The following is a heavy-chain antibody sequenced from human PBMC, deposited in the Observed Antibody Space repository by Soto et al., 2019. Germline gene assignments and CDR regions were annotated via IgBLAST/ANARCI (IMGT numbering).Heavy chain of an antibody. Sequence: SVKVSCKASGGTFSSYAISWVRQAPGQGLEWMGGIIPIFGTANYAQKFQGRVTITADESTSTAYMELSSLRSEDTAVYYCARGKYFDSYYYYYGMDVWGQGTTVTVSS. CDR1: GGTFSSYA. CDR2: IIPIFGTA. CDR3: ARGKYFDSYYYYYGMDV. D-gene: IGHD3-9*01. V-gene: IGHV1-69*13. J-gene: IGHJ6*02.